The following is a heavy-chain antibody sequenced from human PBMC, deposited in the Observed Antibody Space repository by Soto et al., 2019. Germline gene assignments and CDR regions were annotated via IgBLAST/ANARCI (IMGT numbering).Heavy chain of an antibody. V-gene: IGHV3-23*01. D-gene: IGHD5-12*01. Sequence: GVLGLSGASSGFTFSSYAMTWVLHAPGKGLEWVSAISYSGVSTYYADSVKGRFTISRDSSENTLSLQMNSLRVDDTAVYYCARTRGYSDYDLDYWGQGTLVTVSS. CDR3: ARTRGYSDYDLDY. CDR2: ISYSGVST. J-gene: IGHJ4*02. CDR1: GFTFSSYA.